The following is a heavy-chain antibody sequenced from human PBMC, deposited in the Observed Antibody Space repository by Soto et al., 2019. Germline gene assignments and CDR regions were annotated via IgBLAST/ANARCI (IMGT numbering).Heavy chain of an antibody. J-gene: IGHJ4*02. CDR2: VYFSGTT. CDR3: ARHGSY. Sequence: PSETLSLTCTVSGVSITTTSYYWGWIRQPPGKGLEWIGSVYFSGTTYYNPSLKSRVTISVDTSKNHFSLRLGSVTAADTAIYYCARHGSYWGQGTLVTVSS. CDR1: GVSITTTSYY. V-gene: IGHV4-39*01.